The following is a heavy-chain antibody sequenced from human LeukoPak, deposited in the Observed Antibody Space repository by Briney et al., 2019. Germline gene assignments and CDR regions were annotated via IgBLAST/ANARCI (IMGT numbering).Heavy chain of an antibody. V-gene: IGHV1-46*01. D-gene: IGHD2-2*01. J-gene: IGHJ6*03. CDR1: GYTFTSYY. CDR3: ARDPGHCSSTSCPYYYYYYYMDV. Sequence: ASVKVSCKASGYTFTSYYMHWVRQAPGQGLEWRGIINPSGGSTSYAQKFQGRVTMTRDTSTSTVYIELSSLRSEDTAVYYCARDPGHCSSTSCPYYYYYYYMDVWGKGTTVTVSS. CDR2: INPSGGST.